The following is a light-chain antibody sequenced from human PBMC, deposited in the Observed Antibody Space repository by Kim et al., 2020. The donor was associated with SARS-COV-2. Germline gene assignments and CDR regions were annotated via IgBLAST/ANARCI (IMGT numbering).Light chain of an antibody. V-gene: IGKV3-20*01. J-gene: IGKJ1*01. CDR1: QSVTQNC. Sequence: YPGNRPTDSYRSSQSVTQNCLACYQQKPGQAPRLLIHSASGRATGIPDRFSGSGSGTDFTLTISRLEPEDFAVYYCQQYGSSSGTFGPGTKVEIK. CDR2: SAS. CDR3: QQYGSSSGT.